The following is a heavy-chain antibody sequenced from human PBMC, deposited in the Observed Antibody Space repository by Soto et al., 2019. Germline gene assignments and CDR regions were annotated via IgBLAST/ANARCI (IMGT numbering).Heavy chain of an antibody. CDR1: GFTFSSYA. CDR2: ISGSGGST. D-gene: IGHD2-15*01. Sequence: EVQLLESGGGLVQPGGSLRLSCAASGFTFSSYAMSWVRQAPGKGLEWVAAISGSGGSTYYADSVKGRFTISRDNSKNTVYLQMNSLRVEDTAVYYCAKADMNWDKVAFAFDIWGQGTLVTVSS. J-gene: IGHJ3*02. CDR3: AKADMNWDKVAFAFDI. V-gene: IGHV3-23*01.